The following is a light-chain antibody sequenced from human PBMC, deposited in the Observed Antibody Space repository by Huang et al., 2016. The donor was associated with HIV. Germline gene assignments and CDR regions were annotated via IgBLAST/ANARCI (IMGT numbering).Light chain of an antibody. J-gene: IGKJ2*01. Sequence: DIVLTQSPLSLPVTPGEPASISCRSSQSLLHSNGYNYLNWYLQKPGQSPPLLIYLGSSRASGVPDRFSGSGSGTDFTLKISRVEADDVGVYYCMQSLQTVYAFGQGTKLEIK. CDR3: MQSLQTVYA. CDR2: LGS. CDR1: QSLLHSNGYNY. V-gene: IGKV2-28*01.